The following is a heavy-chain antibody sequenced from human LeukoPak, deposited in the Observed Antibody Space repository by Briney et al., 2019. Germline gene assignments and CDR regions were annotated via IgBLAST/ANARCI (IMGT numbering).Heavy chain of an antibody. CDR2: ISSSSSYI. CDR3: ARVMGSYYDILTGHYGMDV. J-gene: IGHJ6*02. CDR1: GFTFSSYS. D-gene: IGHD3-9*01. V-gene: IGHV3-21*01. Sequence: GGSLRLSCAASGFTFSSYSMNWVRQAPGKGLEWVSSISSSSSYIYYADSVKGRFTISRDNAKNSLYLQMNSLRAEDTAVYYCARVMGSYYDILTGHYGMDVWGQGTTVTVSS.